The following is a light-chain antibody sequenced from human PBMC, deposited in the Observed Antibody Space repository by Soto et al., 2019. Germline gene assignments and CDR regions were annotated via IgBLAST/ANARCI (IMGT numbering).Light chain of an antibody. J-gene: IGKJ4*01. V-gene: IGKV1-9*01. CDR1: QDISDY. Sequence: DIQLTQSPSFLSASVGDRVTITCRASQDISDYLAWYQQKPGKAPKLLIYTASILQSGVLSRFSGIASGTQFTLTISSLQHEDFATYYCQQFNVYPLTFGGGTQLEIK. CDR3: QQFNVYPLT. CDR2: TAS.